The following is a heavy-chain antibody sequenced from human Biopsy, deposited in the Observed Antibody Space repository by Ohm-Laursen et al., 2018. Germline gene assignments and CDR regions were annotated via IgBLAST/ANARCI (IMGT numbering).Heavy chain of an antibody. CDR1: GYNFGNYY. Sequence: ATVKISCKVSGYNFGNYYINWVRKVPGQGLEWLGVVNPVAEATMYAQKFQDRVTLTRDASTNTVYMDLTSLTSEDTAVYYCARESPLRLGVCGAIRCFKEVFGMDVWGQGTTVIVSS. J-gene: IGHJ6*02. V-gene: IGHV1-46*01. D-gene: IGHD2-21*01. CDR2: VNPVAEAT. CDR3: ARESPLRLGVCGAIRCFKEVFGMDV.